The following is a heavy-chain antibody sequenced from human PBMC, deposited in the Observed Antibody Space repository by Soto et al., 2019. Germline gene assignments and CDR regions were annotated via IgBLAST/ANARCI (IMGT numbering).Heavy chain of an antibody. CDR2: IYWDVDK. CDR3: AHSPYDNVWGTNSVDP. V-gene: IGHV2-5*02. D-gene: IGHD3-16*01. J-gene: IGHJ5*02. Sequence: QITLKESGPTLVKPTQPLTLTCTFSGFSLSTSGVGVGWICRPPGTVLEWLALIYWDVDKRYSPSLKSRLTITKDSTKPQGVLTMTNMDPVDTATYYSAHSPYDNVWGTNSVDPWGQGTLVNVSS. CDR1: GFSLSTSGVG.